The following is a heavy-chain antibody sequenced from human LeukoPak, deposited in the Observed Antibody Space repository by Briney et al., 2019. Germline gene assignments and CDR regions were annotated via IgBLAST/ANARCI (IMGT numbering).Heavy chain of an antibody. D-gene: IGHD3-22*01. CDR3: ARARGPYDSSGYYY. CDR2: ISNSGSII. Sequence: PGGSLRLSCAASGFTFSDYYMTWIRQAPGKGLEWVSYISNSGSIIYYADSVKGRFTISRDNAKNSLYLQMNSLRVEDTAVYYCARARGPYDSSGYYYWGQGTLVTVSS. J-gene: IGHJ4*02. V-gene: IGHV3-11*01. CDR1: GFTFSDYY.